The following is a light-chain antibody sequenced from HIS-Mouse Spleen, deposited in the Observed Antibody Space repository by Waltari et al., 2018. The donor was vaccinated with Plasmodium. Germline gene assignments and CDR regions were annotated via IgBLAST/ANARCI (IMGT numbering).Light chain of an antibody. CDR2: GAS. Sequence: EIVMTQSPATLSVSPGERATLPCRASQSVSSNLAWYQQKPGQAPRLLIDGASTRATGIPARFSGSGSGTEFTLTISSLQSEDLAVYYCQQYNNWSFTFGPGTKVDIK. J-gene: IGKJ3*01. CDR1: QSVSSN. V-gene: IGKV3-15*01. CDR3: QQYNNWSFT.